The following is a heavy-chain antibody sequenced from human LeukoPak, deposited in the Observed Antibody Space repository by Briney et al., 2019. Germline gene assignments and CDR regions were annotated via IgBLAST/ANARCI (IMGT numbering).Heavy chain of an antibody. CDR1: GGSFSGYY. CDR2: INHSGST. D-gene: IGHD6-13*01. V-gene: IGHV4-34*01. Sequence: PSETLSLTCAVYGGSFSGYYWSWIRQPPGKGLEWIGEINHSGSTNYNPSIKSRVTISVDTSKNQFSLKLSSVTAADTAVYYCARESLTGYSSSWYYDYWGQGTLVTVSS. CDR3: ARESLTGYSSSWYYDY. J-gene: IGHJ4*02.